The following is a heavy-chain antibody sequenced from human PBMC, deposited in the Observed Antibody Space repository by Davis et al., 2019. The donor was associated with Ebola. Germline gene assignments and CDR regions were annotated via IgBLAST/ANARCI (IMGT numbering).Heavy chain of an antibody. J-gene: IGHJ4*02. V-gene: IGHV4-34*01. Sequence: MPGGSLRLSCAVYGASFSGYYWTWIRQPPGKGLEWIGEINHSGSTNYNPSLKSRVTISVDTSKNQFSLKLSSVTAADTAVYYCARERYFDWLPRYYFDYWGQGTLVTVSS. CDR2: INHSGST. CDR1: GASFSGYY. CDR3: ARERYFDWLPRYYFDY. D-gene: IGHD3-9*01.